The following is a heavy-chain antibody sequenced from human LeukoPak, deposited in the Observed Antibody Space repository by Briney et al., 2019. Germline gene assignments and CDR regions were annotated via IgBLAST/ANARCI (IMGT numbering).Heavy chain of an antibody. Sequence: GASVKVSCKASGFTFTSSAMQWVRQARGQRLEWIGWIVVGSGNTNYAQKFQERVTITRAMSTSTAYMELSSLRSEDTAVYYCAARRGIAVNWFDPWGQGTLVTVSS. CDR3: AARRGIAVNWFDP. CDR2: IVVGSGNT. D-gene: IGHD6-19*01. CDR1: GFTFTSSA. J-gene: IGHJ5*02. V-gene: IGHV1-58*02.